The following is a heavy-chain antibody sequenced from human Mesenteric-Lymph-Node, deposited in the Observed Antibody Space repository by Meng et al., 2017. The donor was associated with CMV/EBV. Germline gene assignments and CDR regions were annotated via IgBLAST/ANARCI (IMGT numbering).Heavy chain of an antibody. V-gene: IGHV3-48*04. CDR2: ISSSGSTI. Sequence: GESLKISCAASGFIFSSHGMNWVRQAPGKGLEWVSYISSSGSTIYYADSVKGRFTIFRDNAKNSLYLQMNSLRAEDTAVYYCARALVVPAAPNWFDPWGQGTLVTVSS. J-gene: IGHJ5*02. D-gene: IGHD2-2*01. CDR3: ARALVVPAAPNWFDP. CDR1: GFIFSSHG.